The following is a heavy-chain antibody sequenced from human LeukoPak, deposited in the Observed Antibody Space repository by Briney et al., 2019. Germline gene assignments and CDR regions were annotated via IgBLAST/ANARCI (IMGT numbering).Heavy chain of an antibody. D-gene: IGHD6-19*01. V-gene: IGHV4-39*01. Sequence: SETLSLTCTVSGDSMGSSNYYWGWIRQPPGKGLEWIANIYYSGSTYYNPSLKSQVTISVDTSKNQFSLKLSSVTAADTAVYFCARHTRVVAGRAFDYWGQGTLVTVSS. CDR1: GDSMGSSNYY. J-gene: IGHJ4*02. CDR2: IYYSGST. CDR3: ARHTRVVAGRAFDY.